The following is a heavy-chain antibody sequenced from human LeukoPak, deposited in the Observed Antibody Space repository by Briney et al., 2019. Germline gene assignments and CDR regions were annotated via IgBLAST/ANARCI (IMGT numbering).Heavy chain of an antibody. J-gene: IGHJ4*02. V-gene: IGHV3-9*01. CDR3: ARTIQLGYCSSTSCSTAAFDY. CDR2: IGWNSGSI. Sequence: PGGSLRLSCAASGFTFDDYAMHWVRQAPGKGLEWVSGIGWNSGSIGYADSVKGRFTISRDNAKNSLYLQMNSLRAEDTALYYCARTIQLGYCSSTSCSTAAFDYWGQGTLVTVSS. D-gene: IGHD2-2*01. CDR1: GFTFDDYA.